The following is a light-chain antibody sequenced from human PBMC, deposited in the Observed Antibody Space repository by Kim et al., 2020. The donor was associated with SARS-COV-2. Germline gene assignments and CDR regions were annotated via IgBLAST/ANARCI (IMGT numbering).Light chain of an antibody. J-gene: IGKJ1*01. CDR2: GAS. Sequence: EIVLTQSPGTLSLSPGERATLSCRASQSISNNYLAWYQQKPGQAPRLLIYGASNRATGIPDRFSGSGSGTDFTLTISGLDPEDFTVYYCQKYDGSLWTFGQGTKVDIK. CDR1: QSISNNY. V-gene: IGKV3-20*01. CDR3: QKYDGSLWT.